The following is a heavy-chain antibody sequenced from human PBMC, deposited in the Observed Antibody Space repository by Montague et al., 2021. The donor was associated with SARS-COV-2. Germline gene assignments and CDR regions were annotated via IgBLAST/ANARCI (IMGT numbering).Heavy chain of an antibody. V-gene: IGHV4-34*01. CDR3: ARGLLTINMIVVVMAGASNWFDP. Sequence: SETLSLTCARLGGWNRGDDWSRIRQNPRNGLKWNGEINQREKPNYNPSLKSRVTISLDTSKNQISLRLTSVTAADTAVYYCARGLLTINMIVVVMAGASNWFDPWGQGTLVTVSS. D-gene: IGHD3-22*01. J-gene: IGHJ5*02. CDR2: INQREKP. CDR1: GGWNRGDD.